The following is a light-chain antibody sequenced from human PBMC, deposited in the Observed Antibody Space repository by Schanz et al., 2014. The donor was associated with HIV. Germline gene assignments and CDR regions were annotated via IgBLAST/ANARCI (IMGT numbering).Light chain of an antibody. CDR2: EVN. CDR3: QSYDSSLRGSV. Sequence: QSVLTQPASVSGSPGQSVTISCTGTSSDIGTYNRLSWYQQHPGTAPKLMIYEVNQRPSGVPDRFSGSKSGTSASLAITGLQAEDEADYYCQSYDSSLRGSVFGGGTQLTVL. J-gene: IGLJ7*01. V-gene: IGLV2-18*02. CDR1: SSDIGTYNR.